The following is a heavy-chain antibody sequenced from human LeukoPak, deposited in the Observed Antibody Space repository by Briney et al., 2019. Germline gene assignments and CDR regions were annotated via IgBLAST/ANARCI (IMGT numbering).Heavy chain of an antibody. CDR3: ASIGDSSSYYYGMDV. J-gene: IGHJ6*02. CDR1: GGPIRSSSNY. Sequence: SETLSLTCTVSGGPIRSSSNYWGWIRQPPGKGLEWIGTIYYSGSTNYNPSLKNRVTILVDTSKNQFSLKLNSVTAADTAVYYCASIGDSSSYYYGMDVWGQGTTVIVSS. D-gene: IGHD3-22*01. V-gene: IGHV4-39*07. CDR2: IYYSGST.